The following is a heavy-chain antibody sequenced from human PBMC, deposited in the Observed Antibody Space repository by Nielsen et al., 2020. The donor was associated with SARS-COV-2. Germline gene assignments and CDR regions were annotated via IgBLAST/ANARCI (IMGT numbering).Heavy chain of an antibody. CDR1: GFTFSDYY. J-gene: IGHJ5*02. Sequence: GESLKISCAASGFTFSDYYMSWIRQAPGKGLEWVSYISSSSSYTNYADSVKGRFTISRDNAKNSLYLQMNSLRAEDTAVYYCAREGGMNWFEPWGQGTLVTVSS. CDR3: AREGGMNWFEP. V-gene: IGHV3-11*05. CDR2: ISSSSSYT.